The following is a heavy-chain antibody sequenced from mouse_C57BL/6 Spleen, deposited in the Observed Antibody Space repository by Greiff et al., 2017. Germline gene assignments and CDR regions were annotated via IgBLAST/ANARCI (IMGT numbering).Heavy chain of an antibody. CDR2: IWSGGST. CDR1: GFSLTSYG. Sequence: QVQLQQSGPGLVQPSQSLSITCTVSGFSLTSYGVHWVRQSPGKGLEWLGVIWSGGSTYYNAAFISRLSISKDNSKSQVFFKMNSLQADDTAIYYCASYLMDYRGQGTSVTVSS. CDR3: ASYLMDY. J-gene: IGHJ4*01. D-gene: IGHD5-5*01. V-gene: IGHV2-2*01.